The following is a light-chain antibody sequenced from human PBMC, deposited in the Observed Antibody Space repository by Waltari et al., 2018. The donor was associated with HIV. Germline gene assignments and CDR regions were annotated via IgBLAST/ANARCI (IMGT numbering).Light chain of an antibody. J-gene: IGLJ1*01. V-gene: IGLV2-14*01. CDR1: SSDVGAFHY. CDR3: NSYSTTYTPCV. CDR2: DVS. Sequence: QSALTQPASVSGSPGQSITISCTGSSSDVGAFHYVSWYQQHPGKAPKLVIYDVSNRPSGVSNRFSGSKSGNTASLTISGLQTEDEADYYCNSYSTTYTPCVFGTGTRVTVL.